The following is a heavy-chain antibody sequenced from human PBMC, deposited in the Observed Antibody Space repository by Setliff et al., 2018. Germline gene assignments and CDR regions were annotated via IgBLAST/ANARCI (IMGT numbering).Heavy chain of an antibody. CDR2: IPYTGST. CDR1: GDSIFDNY. D-gene: IGHD2-15*01. V-gene: IGHV4-59*08. CDR3: ARARYCSGGRCYWTWLDS. J-gene: IGHJ5*01. Sequence: SETLSLTCSVSGDSIFDNYWSWIRQSPGRGLEWIAYIPYTGSTNYNPSLKSRVTTSIDTSKNQFSLKLSSVTAADTAVYYCARARYCSGGRCYWTWLDSWAQGTLVTVSS.